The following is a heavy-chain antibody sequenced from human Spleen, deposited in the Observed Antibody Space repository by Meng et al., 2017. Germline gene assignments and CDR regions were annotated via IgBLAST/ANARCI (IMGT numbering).Heavy chain of an antibody. CDR1: GGSFSDYY. V-gene: IGHV4-34*01. J-gene: IGHJ4*02. D-gene: IGHD4-11*01. CDR2: INHSGST. CDR3: ARGPTTMAHDFDY. Sequence: QVLLQKGVAGLLKPSETLALTCVVSGGSFSDYYWSWIRQPPGKGLEWIGEINHSGSTNYNPSLESRATISVDTSQNNLSLKLSSVTAADSAVYYCARGPTTMAHDFDYWGQGTLVTVSS.